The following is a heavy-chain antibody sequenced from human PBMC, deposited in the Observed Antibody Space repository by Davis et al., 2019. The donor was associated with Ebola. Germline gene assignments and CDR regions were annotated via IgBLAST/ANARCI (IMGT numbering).Heavy chain of an antibody. V-gene: IGHV3-33*01. CDR2: IWYDGSAQ. D-gene: IGHD2/OR15-2a*01. Sequence: GGSLRLSCAASGFSFSRHGMHCVRQTPGQGLEWVTVIWYDGSAQYYADSVKGRFTVSRDNSRNTLYLQMNNLRVEDTARYYCARDRRISHSGTDVWGQVTTVTVSS. J-gene: IGHJ6*02. CDR1: GFSFSRHG. CDR3: ARDRRISHSGTDV.